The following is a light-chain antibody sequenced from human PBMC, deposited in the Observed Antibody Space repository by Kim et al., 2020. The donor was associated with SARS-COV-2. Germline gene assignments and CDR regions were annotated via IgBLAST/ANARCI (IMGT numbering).Light chain of an antibody. CDR2: WAS. Sequence: DIVMTQSPDFLAVSLGERATINCRSSQSVLHSSNSNNYLAWYQQKPGQPPKLLIYWASTRESGVPDRFSGSGSGSDFTLTISSLQAEDVAVYYCQQYYSTPYTLGQGTKLEI. CDR3: QQYYSTPYT. J-gene: IGKJ2*01. CDR1: QSVLHSSNSNNY. V-gene: IGKV4-1*01.